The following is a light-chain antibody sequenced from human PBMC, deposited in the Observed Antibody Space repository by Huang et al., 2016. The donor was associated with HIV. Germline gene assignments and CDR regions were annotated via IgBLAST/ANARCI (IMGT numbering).Light chain of an antibody. J-gene: IGKJ5*01. Sequence: EIMMTQSPATLSVSPGERVTLSCRASQSVASNLAWYQQKPGQAPRLLIYSASTRATGIPARFSGSGSGTEFTLTISSLQPEDFGVYYCQQYSNWPPLTFGQGTRLEIK. V-gene: IGKV3-15*01. CDR1: QSVASN. CDR3: QQYSNWPPLT. CDR2: SAS.